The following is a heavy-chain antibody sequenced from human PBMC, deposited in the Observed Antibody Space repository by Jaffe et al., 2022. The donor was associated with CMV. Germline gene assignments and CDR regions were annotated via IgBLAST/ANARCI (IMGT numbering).Heavy chain of an antibody. CDR2: INAGNGNT. CDR1: GYTFTSYA. Sequence: QVQLVQSGAEVKKPGASVKVSCKASGYTFTSYAMHWVRQAPGQRLEWMGWINAGNGNTKYSQKFQGRVTITRDTSASTAYMELSSLRSEDTAVYYCARDNFENSGYSPRNYYYYMDVWGKGTTVTVSS. V-gene: IGHV1-3*01. CDR3: ARDNFENSGYSPRNYYYYMDV. J-gene: IGHJ6*03. D-gene: IGHD5-12*01.